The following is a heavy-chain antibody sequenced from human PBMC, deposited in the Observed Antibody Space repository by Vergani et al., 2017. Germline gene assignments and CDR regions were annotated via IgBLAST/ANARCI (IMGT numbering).Heavy chain of an antibody. CDR3: ARDLTRYSTASRRYFDY. D-gene: IGHD5-12*01. Sequence: EVQLVESGGGLVKPGESPRLSCVASGFTFGSYSMIWVRQAPGKGLEWVSSISSGSSYIYYADSVKGRCTISRDNAKNSLYLQMNSLRAEDTAVYYCARDLTRYSTASRRYFDYWGQGTLVTVSS. V-gene: IGHV3-21*01. J-gene: IGHJ4*02. CDR2: ISSGSSYI. CDR1: GFTFGSYS.